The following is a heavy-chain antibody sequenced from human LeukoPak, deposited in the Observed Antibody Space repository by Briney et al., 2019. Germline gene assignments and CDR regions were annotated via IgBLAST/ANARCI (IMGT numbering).Heavy chain of an antibody. D-gene: IGHD2-2*01. CDR3: ARGPYCSSASCYGQYYYYYGMDF. Sequence: SETLSLPCAVYGGSFSGYYWSWIRQPPGKGLEWIGEINHSGSTNYNPSLKSRVTISADTSKNQFSLKLSSVTAADTAVYYCARGPYCSSASCYGQYYYYYGMDFWGQGTTVTVSS. CDR1: GGSFSGYY. CDR2: INHSGST. V-gene: IGHV4-34*01. J-gene: IGHJ6*02.